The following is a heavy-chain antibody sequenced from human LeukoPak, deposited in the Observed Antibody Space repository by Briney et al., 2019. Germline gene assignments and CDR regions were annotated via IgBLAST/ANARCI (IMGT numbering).Heavy chain of an antibody. CDR2: IYPGNSET. Sequence: GESLKISCEGSGFTFAMYWIGWVRQMPGKGLECMGIIYPGNSETRYSPSFQGHVTISVDKSLRVTYLQWSSLKASDSAMYYCVLGASGGGSGDWFAPWAREPWSPSPQ. J-gene: IGHJ5*02. V-gene: IGHV5-51*01. D-gene: IGHD3-10*01. CDR1: GFTFAMYW. CDR3: VLGASGGGSGDWFAP.